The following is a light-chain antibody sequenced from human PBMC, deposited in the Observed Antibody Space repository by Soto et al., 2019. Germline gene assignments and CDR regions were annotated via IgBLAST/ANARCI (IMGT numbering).Light chain of an antibody. CDR1: SSDVGAYYF. Sequence: QSVLTQPGSVAGAPGQSITISCTGSSSDVGAYYFVSWYQRRPGKAPKLILYEVTTRPSGISSRFSGSKSGNTASLTISGLQADDEAYYYCSSYTSTNTPYVFGTGTKVTVL. J-gene: IGLJ1*01. CDR3: SSYTSTNTPYV. V-gene: IGLV2-14*01. CDR2: EVT.